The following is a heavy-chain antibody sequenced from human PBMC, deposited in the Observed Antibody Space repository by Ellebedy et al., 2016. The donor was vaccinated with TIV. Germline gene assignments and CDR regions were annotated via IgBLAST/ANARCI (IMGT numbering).Heavy chain of an antibody. D-gene: IGHD3-10*01. CDR2: INSNSGGT. J-gene: IGHJ4*02. CDR1: GYIFTGYY. CDR3: AREGEFRGNGGAFDH. V-gene: IGHV1-2*02. Sequence: AASVKVSCKTSGYIFTGYYIHWVRQAPGQGLEWMGWINSNSGGTDYARKFQGRVTMTKDTPITTAYMELSRLTSDDTAVYYCAREGEFRGNGGAFDHWGQGTLVTVSS.